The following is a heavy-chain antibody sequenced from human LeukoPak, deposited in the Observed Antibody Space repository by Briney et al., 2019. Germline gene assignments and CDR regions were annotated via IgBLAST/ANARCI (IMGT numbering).Heavy chain of an antibody. CDR3: ARWMGTWNAFDI. D-gene: IGHD1-1*01. CDR2: IYYTGST. Sequence: PSETLSLTCTVSGISINSHYLNWIRQPPGKGLEWIGYIYYTGSTTFNPSLKSRVTMSVDTSKNQFSLKLSSVTAADTAVYFCARWMGTWNAFDIWGQGTVVTVSS. CDR1: GISINSHY. V-gene: IGHV4-59*11. J-gene: IGHJ3*02.